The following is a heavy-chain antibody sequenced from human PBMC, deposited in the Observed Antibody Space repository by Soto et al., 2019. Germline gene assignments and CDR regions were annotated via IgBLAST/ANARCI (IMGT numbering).Heavy chain of an antibody. D-gene: IGHD2-21*02. V-gene: IGHV1-69*06. CDR1: GGIFSSNT. CDR2: IIPLFGTA. CDR3: ASKAACGGDCYAFDS. Sequence: QVYLVQSGAEVKKPGSSVKISCKASGGIFSSNTINWVRQAAGQGLEWMGGIIPLFGTANYAEKFQGRVTITVDKSTKTEYMELTSLRSEDTAVYYCASKAACGGDCYAFDSWGQGTLVTVSS. J-gene: IGHJ4*02.